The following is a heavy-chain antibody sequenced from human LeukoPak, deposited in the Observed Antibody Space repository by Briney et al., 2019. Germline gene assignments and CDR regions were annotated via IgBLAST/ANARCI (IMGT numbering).Heavy chain of an antibody. J-gene: IGHJ4*02. V-gene: IGHV1-69*01. Sequence: SVKVSCKASGGTFSSYAISWVRQAPGQGLEWMGGIIPIFGTANYAQKFQGRVTITADESTSTAYMELSSLRSEDTAVYYCARDNRYSYGLGPPTSVFDYWGQGTLDTVSS. D-gene: IGHD5-18*01. CDR1: GGTFSSYA. CDR2: IIPIFGTA. CDR3: ARDNRYSYGLGPPTSVFDY.